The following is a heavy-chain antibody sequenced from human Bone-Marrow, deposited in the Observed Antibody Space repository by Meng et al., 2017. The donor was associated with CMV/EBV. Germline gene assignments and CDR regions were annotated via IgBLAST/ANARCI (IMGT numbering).Heavy chain of an antibody. V-gene: IGHV3-30-3*01. CDR1: GFTFSSYA. CDR2: ISYDGSNK. D-gene: IGHD2-2*02. CDR3: ARVKKGPKRYCSSTSCYTGAFDI. J-gene: IGHJ3*02. Sequence: GGSLRLSCAASGFTFSSYAMHWVRQAPGKGLEWVAVISYDGSNKYYADSVKGRFTISRDNSKNTLYLQMNSLRAEDTAVYYCARVKKGPKRYCSSTSCYTGAFDIRGQGTMVTLSS.